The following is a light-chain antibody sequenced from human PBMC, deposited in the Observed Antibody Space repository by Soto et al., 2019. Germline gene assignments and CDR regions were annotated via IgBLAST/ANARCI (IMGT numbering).Light chain of an antibody. CDR3: SSKSDSSTVFV. CDR2: EVT. V-gene: IGLV2-14*01. CDR1: SSDVGAYNY. J-gene: IGLJ1*01. Sequence: QSALTQPASVSGSPGQSITISCTGTSSDVGAYNYVSWYQHHPGKVPKLLIYEVTNRPSGVSDRFSGSKSGNTASLTISGLQAEDVADYYCSSKSDSSTVFVFGTGTKVTVL.